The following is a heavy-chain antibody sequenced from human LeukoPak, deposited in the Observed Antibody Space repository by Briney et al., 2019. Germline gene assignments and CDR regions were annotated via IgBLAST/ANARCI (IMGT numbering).Heavy chain of an antibody. V-gene: IGHV4-31*03. Sequence: MASETLSLTCTVSGGSISSGGYYWSWIRQHPGKGLGWIGYIYYSGSTYYNPSLKSRVTISVDTSKNQFSLKLSSVTAADTAVYYCARGHRSGYYDKAYYFDYWGQGTLVTVSS. D-gene: IGHD3-22*01. CDR1: GGSISSGGYY. CDR3: ARGHRSGYYDKAYYFDY. J-gene: IGHJ4*02. CDR2: IYYSGST.